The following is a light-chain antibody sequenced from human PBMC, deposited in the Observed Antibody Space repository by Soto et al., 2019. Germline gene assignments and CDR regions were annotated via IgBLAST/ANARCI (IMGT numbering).Light chain of an antibody. J-gene: IGLJ1*01. Sequence: QSVLTQPASVSGSPGQSITISCTGTSSDTAGYNYVSWYQQHPGKAPKLMIYEVSNRPSGVSNRFSGSQSGNTASLTISGLPAEEEANYYSSSYTTSNTPLYVFGTGTKVTVL. V-gene: IGLV2-14*01. CDR2: EVS. CDR3: SSYTTSNTPLYV. CDR1: SSDTAGYNY.